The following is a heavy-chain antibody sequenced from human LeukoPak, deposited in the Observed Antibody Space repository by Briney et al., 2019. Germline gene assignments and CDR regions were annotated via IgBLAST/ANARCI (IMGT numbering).Heavy chain of an antibody. Sequence: ASVKVSCKASGYTFTSYGISWVRQAPGQGLKWMGWISAYNGNTNYAQKLHGRVTMTTVTSTSTAYMELRSLRSDDTAVYYCARDDSGRRYAFDIWGQGTMVTVSS. V-gene: IGHV1-18*01. CDR3: ARDDSGRRYAFDI. CDR2: ISAYNGNT. J-gene: IGHJ3*02. D-gene: IGHD1-26*01. CDR1: GYTFTSYG.